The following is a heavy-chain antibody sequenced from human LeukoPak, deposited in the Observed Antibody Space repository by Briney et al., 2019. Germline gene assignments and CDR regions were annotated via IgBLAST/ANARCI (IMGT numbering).Heavy chain of an antibody. D-gene: IGHD3-10*01. CDR3: ARLAVLSRGY. CDR2: ISDSGVTT. CDR1: GFTHSTYA. J-gene: IGHJ4*02. V-gene: IGHV3-23*01. Sequence: GGSLRLSCVASGFTHSTYAMSWVRQAPGKGLEWVSSISDSGVTTYYADSVKGRFTISRDDSKNTLYLQMNSQRAEDTAVYYCARLAVLSRGYWGQGTLVTVSS.